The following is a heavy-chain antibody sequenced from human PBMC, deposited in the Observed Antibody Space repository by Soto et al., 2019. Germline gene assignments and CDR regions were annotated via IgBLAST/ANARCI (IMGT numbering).Heavy chain of an antibody. CDR1: GVSISDTSYY. Sequence: SETLSLTCTVSGVSISDTSYYWGWIRQPPGKGLDWIGTIYFNGNTFYNPSLKSRLTISVDTSSNQFSLRLTSVTAADTAVYYCARQGSYWGRGTLVTVSS. CDR3: ARQGSY. J-gene: IGHJ4*02. V-gene: IGHV4-39*01. CDR2: IYFNGNT.